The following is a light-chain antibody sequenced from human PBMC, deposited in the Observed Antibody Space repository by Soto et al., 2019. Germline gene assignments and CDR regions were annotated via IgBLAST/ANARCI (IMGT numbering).Light chain of an antibody. V-gene: IGLV2-14*01. CDR2: EVT. CDR3: SSYTTTSTYV. J-gene: IGLJ1*01. Sequence: QSVLTQPASVSGSPGQTITISCTVTSSDVGGYDYVSWYQQHPDKAPRFMIYEVTNRPSGVSHRFSGSKSGNTASLTISGLQAEDEADYYCSSYTTTSTYVFGTGTKVTVL. CDR1: SSDVGGYDY.